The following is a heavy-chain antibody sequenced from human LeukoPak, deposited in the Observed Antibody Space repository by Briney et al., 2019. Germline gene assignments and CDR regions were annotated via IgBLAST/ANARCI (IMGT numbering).Heavy chain of an antibody. Sequence: SETLSLTCAVYGGSFSGCYWSWIRQPPVKGLEWIGEINHSGSTNYNPSLKSRVTISVDTSKNQFSLKLSSVTAADTAIYYCARENPSGYYNRPIDYWGQGTLVTVSS. J-gene: IGHJ4*02. D-gene: IGHD3-22*01. CDR1: GGSFSGCY. V-gene: IGHV4-34*01. CDR3: ARENPSGYYNRPIDY. CDR2: INHSGST.